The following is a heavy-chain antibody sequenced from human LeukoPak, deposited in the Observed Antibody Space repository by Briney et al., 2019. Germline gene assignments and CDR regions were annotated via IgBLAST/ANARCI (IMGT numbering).Heavy chain of an antibody. CDR1: GFTVSSNY. D-gene: IGHD2-15*01. Sequence: PGGSLAPSRAVSGFTVSSNYISWVRPAPREGGGWVSFLYSGGSTYYADSVKGRFPISRHNSKNTLYPQMNSLRAEDTAVYYCARQYCSGGSCYLDYFDYWGQGTLVTVSS. CDR3: ARQYCSGGSCYLDYFDY. V-gene: IGHV3-53*04. J-gene: IGHJ4*02. CDR2: LYSGGST.